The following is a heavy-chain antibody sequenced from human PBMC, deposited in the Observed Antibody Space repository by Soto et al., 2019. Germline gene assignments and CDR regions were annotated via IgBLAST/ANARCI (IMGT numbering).Heavy chain of an antibody. V-gene: IGHV3-9*01. CDR2: ISWNSGSI. CDR3: ENGRGMGATYFDY. CDR1: GFTFGDYA. Sequence: PXGSLRLSCAASGFTFGDYAMHWVRQAPGKGLEWVSGISWNSGSIGYADSVKGRFTISRDNAKNSLYLQMNSLRAEDTALYYCENGRGMGATYFDYWGQGTLVTVSS. J-gene: IGHJ4*02. D-gene: IGHD1-26*01.